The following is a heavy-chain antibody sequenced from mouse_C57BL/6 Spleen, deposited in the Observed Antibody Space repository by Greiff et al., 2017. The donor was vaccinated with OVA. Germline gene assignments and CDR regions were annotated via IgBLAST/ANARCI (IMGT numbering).Heavy chain of an antibody. CDR2: IDPETGGT. D-gene: IGHD2-12*01. J-gene: IGHJ2*01. Sequence: QVQLKQSGAELVRPGASVTLSCKASGYTFTDYEMHWVKQTPVHGLEWIGAIDPETGGTAYNQKFKGKAILTADKSSSTAYMELRSLTSEDSAVYYCTKEGILYNYFDYWGQGTTLTVSS. V-gene: IGHV1-15*01. CDR1: GYTFTDYE. CDR3: TKEGILYNYFDY.